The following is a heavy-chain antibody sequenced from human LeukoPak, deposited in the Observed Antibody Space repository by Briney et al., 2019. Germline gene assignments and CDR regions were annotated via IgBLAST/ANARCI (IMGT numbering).Heavy chain of an antibody. J-gene: IGHJ4*02. V-gene: IGHV3-7*01. Sequence: PGGSLRLSCAASGFTFSHFWMSWVRQAPGKGLEWVAYIKKTGSETYYVDSVKGRSTITRDNTRNSPFLQMYSLRAEDTAVYFCAREDGYCSGGNCYSYFDSWGQGTLVTVSS. CDR2: IKKTGSET. CDR3: AREDGYCSGGNCYSYFDS. CDR1: GFTFSHFW. D-gene: IGHD2-15*01.